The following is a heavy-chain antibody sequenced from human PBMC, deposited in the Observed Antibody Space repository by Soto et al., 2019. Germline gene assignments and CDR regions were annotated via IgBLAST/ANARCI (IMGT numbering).Heavy chain of an antibody. CDR1: GYTFTSYG. CDR2: ISAYNGNT. Sequence: QVQLVQSGAEVKKPGASVKVSCKASGYTFTSYGISWVRQAPGQGLEWMGWISAYNGNTNYAQKLQGRVTMTTDTSTSKAYMELRSLRSDDTAVYYCAREWAGNYYYYGMDVWGQGTTVTVSS. D-gene: IGHD1-1*01. J-gene: IGHJ6*02. CDR3: AREWAGNYYYYGMDV. V-gene: IGHV1-18*01.